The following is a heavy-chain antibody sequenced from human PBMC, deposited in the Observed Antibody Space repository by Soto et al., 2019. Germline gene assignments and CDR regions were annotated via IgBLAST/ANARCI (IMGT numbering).Heavy chain of an antibody. J-gene: IGHJ5*02. CDR3: VGEGYYDSSGYYPGWFDP. D-gene: IGHD3-22*01. CDR2: IIPMLGTA. Sequence: SVKVSCKASGDMFRSYAISWVRQAPGQGLEWMGGIIPMLGTAKYAQKFEGRVTITADKSTSTAYMEMTRLRSEDTAVYYCVGEGYYDSSGYYPGWFDPWGQGTLVTVSS. V-gene: IGHV1-69*10. CDR1: GDMFRSYA.